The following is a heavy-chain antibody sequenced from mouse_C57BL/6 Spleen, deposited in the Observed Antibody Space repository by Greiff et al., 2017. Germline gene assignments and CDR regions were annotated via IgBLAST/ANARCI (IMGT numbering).Heavy chain of an antibody. V-gene: IGHV5-16*01. CDR3: ARGSFSWFAY. CDR2: INYDGSST. Sequence: EVKLMESEGGLVQPGSSMKLSCTASGFTFSDYYMAWVRQVPEKGLEWVANINYDGSSTYYLDSLKSRFIISRDNAKNILYLQMSSLKSEDTATYYCARGSFSWFAYWGQGTLVTVSA. CDR1: GFTFSDYY. J-gene: IGHJ3*01.